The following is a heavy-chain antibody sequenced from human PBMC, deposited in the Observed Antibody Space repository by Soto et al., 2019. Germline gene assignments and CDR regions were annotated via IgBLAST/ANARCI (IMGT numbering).Heavy chain of an antibody. CDR1: GGSISSGDYY. J-gene: IGHJ6*02. V-gene: IGHV4-30-4*01. CDR3: ARVPWGTLYYYGMDV. CDR2: IYYSGST. D-gene: IGHD2-2*01. Sequence: PSETLSLTCTVSGGSISSGDYYWSWIRQPPGKGLEWIGYIYYSGSTYYNPSLKSRVTISVDPSKNQFSLKLSSVTAADTAVYYCARVPWGTLYYYGMDVWGQGTTVTVSS.